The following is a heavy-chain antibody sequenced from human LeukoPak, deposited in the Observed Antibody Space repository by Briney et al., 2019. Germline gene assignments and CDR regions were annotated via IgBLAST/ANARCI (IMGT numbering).Heavy chain of an antibody. CDR3: TRAQFRY. J-gene: IGHJ4*02. D-gene: IGHD5-24*01. V-gene: IGHV3-21*01. CDR2: ISSRNSFI. CDR1: GINFSDYT. Sequence: GGSLGLSGEGSGINFSDYTMNWFGQAPGKGLEWVSSISSRNSFIHYADSVKGRFTISRDNAKNSLYLQMDSLRAEDTAVYYCTRAQFRYWGQGTLVTVSS.